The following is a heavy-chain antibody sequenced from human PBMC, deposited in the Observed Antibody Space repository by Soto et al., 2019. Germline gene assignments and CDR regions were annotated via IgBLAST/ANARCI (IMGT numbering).Heavy chain of an antibody. V-gene: IGHV3-23*01. Sequence: GGSLRLSCAASGFTFSSYAMSWVRQAPGKGLEWVSAISGSGGSTYYADSVKGRFTISRDNSKNTLYLQMNSLRAEDTAVYYCAKDSKSGSYLNWFDPWGQGTLVTVSS. D-gene: IGHD3-10*01. CDR3: AKDSKSGSYLNWFDP. CDR2: ISGSGGST. J-gene: IGHJ5*02. CDR1: GFTFSSYA.